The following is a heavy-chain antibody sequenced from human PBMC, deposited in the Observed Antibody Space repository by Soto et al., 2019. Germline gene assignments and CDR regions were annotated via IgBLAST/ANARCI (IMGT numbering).Heavy chain of an antibody. V-gene: IGHV1-46*03. CDR2: INPSGGST. D-gene: IGHD6-19*01. CDR1: GYTFTSYH. Sequence: ASVKVSCKASGYTFTSYHMHWVRQAPGQGLEWMGVINPSGGSTSYAQKFQGRVTMTRDTSTSTVYMELSSLRSEDTAVYYCASWIAVAGTDYWGQGTLVTVSS. J-gene: IGHJ4*02. CDR3: ASWIAVAGTDY.